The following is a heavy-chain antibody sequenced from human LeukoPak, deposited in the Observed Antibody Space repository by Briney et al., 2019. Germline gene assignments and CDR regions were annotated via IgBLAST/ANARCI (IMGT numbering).Heavy chain of an antibody. J-gene: IGHJ4*02. V-gene: IGHV4-59*08. CDR2: MYYSGST. D-gene: IGHD5-12*01. CDR3: ARHVSGHFDY. Sequence: PSETLSLTCTVSGGSISTYYWSWIRQPPGKGLEWIGYMYYSGSTNYNPSFKRRVTISIDTSKNKVSLKLTSVTAADTAVYYCARHVSGHFDYWGQGTLVTVSA. CDR1: GGSISTYY.